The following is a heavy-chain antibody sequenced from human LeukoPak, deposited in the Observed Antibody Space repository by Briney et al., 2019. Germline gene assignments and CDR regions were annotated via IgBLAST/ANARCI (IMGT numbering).Heavy chain of an antibody. CDR1: GFTFSSYS. Sequence: PGGSLRLSCAASGFTFSSYSMNWVRQAPGKGLEWVSYISSSSSTIYYADSVKGRFTISRDNAKNSLYLQMNSLRAEDTAVYYCARDSDGDYGDDAFDIWGQGTMVTVSS. CDR2: ISSSSSTI. V-gene: IGHV3-48*04. D-gene: IGHD4-17*01. J-gene: IGHJ3*02. CDR3: ARDSDGDYGDDAFDI.